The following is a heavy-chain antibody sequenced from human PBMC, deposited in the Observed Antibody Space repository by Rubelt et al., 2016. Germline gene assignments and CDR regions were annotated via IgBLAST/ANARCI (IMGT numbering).Heavy chain of an antibody. J-gene: IGHJ4*02. CDR1: GGSISSSSYY. Sequence: QLQLQESGPGLVKPSETLSLTCTVSGGSISSSSYYWGWIRQPPGKGLEWIGSIYYSGSTYYNPSLKSRFTISVDTSKNQFSLKLSSVTAADTAVYYCARTDCSSTSCYLDYWGQGTLVTVSS. CDR3: ARTDCSSTSCYLDY. V-gene: IGHV4-39*01. D-gene: IGHD2-2*01. CDR2: IYYSGST.